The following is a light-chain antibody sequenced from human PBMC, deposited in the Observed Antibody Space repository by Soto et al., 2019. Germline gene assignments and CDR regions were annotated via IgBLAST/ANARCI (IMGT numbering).Light chain of an antibody. CDR3: QQYGSSGT. Sequence: IVLKHSPGTLSLSPEERATLSCRTSQSVSNNYLAWYQQKPGQAPRLLIYGASNRATGIPDRFSGSGSGTDFTLTISRLEPEDFAVYYCQQYGSSGTFGQGTKV. CDR2: GAS. J-gene: IGKJ1*01. V-gene: IGKV3-20*01. CDR1: QSVSNNY.